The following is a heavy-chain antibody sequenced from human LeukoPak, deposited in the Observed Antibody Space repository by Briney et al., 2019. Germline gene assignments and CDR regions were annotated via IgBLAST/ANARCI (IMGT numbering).Heavy chain of an antibody. D-gene: IGHD3-22*01. CDR3: AAGGHYSDSSGYYYFQD. J-gene: IGHJ4*02. CDR1: SHSMSTVDYS. CDR2: INNRGT. V-gene: IGHV4-30-4*01. Sequence: SETLSLTCTVSSHSMSTVDYSWSWIRQPPGKGLEWIGYINNRGTSHNPSLKSRVAISVDTSKNQFSLQLTSVTAAETAVYYCAAGGHYSDSSGYYYFQDWGQGSLVTVSS.